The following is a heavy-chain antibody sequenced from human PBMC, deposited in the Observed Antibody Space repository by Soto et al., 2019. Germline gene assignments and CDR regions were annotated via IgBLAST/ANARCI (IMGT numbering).Heavy chain of an antibody. CDR3: ARAGGAYSSSPGDWFDP. D-gene: IGHD6-6*01. CDR1: GGSISSGGYY. J-gene: IGHJ5*02. CDR2: IYYSGST. V-gene: IGHV4-31*03. Sequence: SETLSLTCTVSGGSISSGGYYWSWIRQHPGKGLEWIGYIYYSGSTYYNPSLKSRVTISVDTSKNQFSLKLSSVTAADTAVYYCARAGGAYSSSPGDWFDPWGQGTLVTVSS.